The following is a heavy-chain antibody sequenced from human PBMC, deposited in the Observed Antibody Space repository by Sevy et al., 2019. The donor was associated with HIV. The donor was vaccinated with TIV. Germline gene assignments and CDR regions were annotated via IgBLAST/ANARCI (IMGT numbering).Heavy chain of an antibody. Sequence: GGSLRLSCAASGFTFSDYYMSWIRQAPGKGLEWLSYISGSDSTIYYADSVKGRFTISRDNSKNSLYLQMNSLRAEDTAVYYCARDHVKDGDLGDYYYYAMDVWGQGTTLTVSS. CDR1: GFTFSDYY. D-gene: IGHD4-17*01. J-gene: IGHJ6*02. V-gene: IGHV3-11*01. CDR2: ISGSDSTI. CDR3: ARDHVKDGDLGDYYYYAMDV.